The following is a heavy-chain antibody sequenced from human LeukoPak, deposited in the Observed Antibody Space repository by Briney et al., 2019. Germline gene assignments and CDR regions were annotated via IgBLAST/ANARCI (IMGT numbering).Heavy chain of an antibody. J-gene: IGHJ4*02. V-gene: IGHV4-34*01. D-gene: IGHD3-22*01. CDR3: ARGKVFYYDSSGYYRKYYFDY. CDR2: INHSGST. CDR1: GGSFSGYY. Sequence: SETLSLTCAVYGGSFSGYYWSWIRQPPGKGLEWIGEINHSGSTNYNPSLKSRVTISVDTSKNQFSLKLSSVTAADTAVYYCARGKVFYYDSSGYYRKYYFDYWGQGTLVTVSS.